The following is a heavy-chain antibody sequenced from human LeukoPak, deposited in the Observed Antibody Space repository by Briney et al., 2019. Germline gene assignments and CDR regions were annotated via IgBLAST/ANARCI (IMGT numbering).Heavy chain of an antibody. CDR2: ISAYNGNT. CDR1: GYTFTSYG. Sequence: ASVKVSCKVSGYTFTSYGISWVRQAPGQGLEWMGWISAYNGNTNYAQKLQGRVTMTTDTSTSTAYMELRSLRSDDTAVYYCARDIAVAGIVGYWGQGTLVTVSS. J-gene: IGHJ4*02. CDR3: ARDIAVAGIVGY. V-gene: IGHV1-18*01. D-gene: IGHD6-19*01.